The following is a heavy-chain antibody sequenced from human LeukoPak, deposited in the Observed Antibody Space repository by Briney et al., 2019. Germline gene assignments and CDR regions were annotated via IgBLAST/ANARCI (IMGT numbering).Heavy chain of an antibody. CDR2: INHSGST. D-gene: IGHD2-2*01. Sequence: SETLSLTCAVYGGSFSGYYWSWIRQPPGKGLEWIGEINHSGSTNYNPSLKSRATISVDTSKNQFSLKLSSVTAADTAVYYCARAPGYCSSTSCYYYYYGMDVWGQGTTVTVSS. J-gene: IGHJ6*02. CDR1: GGSFSGYY. V-gene: IGHV4-34*01. CDR3: ARAPGYCSSTSCYYYYYGMDV.